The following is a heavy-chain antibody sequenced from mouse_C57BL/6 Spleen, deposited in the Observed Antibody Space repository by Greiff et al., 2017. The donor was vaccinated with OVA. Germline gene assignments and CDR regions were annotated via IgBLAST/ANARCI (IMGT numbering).Heavy chain of an antibody. V-gene: IGHV1-5*01. CDR2: IYPGDSDT. J-gene: IGHJ3*01. CDR3: ANDYDRSFAD. CDR1: GYTFTSYW. Sequence: EVQLVESGTVLARPGASVKLSCKTSGYTFTSYWMHWVKQRPGQGLEWIGAIYPGDSDTSYNQKFKGKSKLTAVTSASTAYMELSSLTNEDSAVYYCANDYDRSFADWGTGTLVTVSA. D-gene: IGHD2-14*01.